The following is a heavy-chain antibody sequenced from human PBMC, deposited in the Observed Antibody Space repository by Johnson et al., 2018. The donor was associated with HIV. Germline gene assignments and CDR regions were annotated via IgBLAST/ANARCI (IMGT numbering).Heavy chain of an antibody. CDR2: INLNGGSS. J-gene: IGHJ3*02. V-gene: IGHV3-20*04. D-gene: IGHD4-17*01. CDR1: GFTFDDYG. Sequence: MLLVESGGGVVRPGGSLRLSCAASGFTFDDYGMSWVRQAPGKGLDWASGINLNGGSSGYADSVKGRFTISRYNAKNSLYLQMNSLRAEDTALYYCARVGGINDYGDPGDAFDIWGQGTMVTVSS. CDR3: ARVGGINDYGDPGDAFDI.